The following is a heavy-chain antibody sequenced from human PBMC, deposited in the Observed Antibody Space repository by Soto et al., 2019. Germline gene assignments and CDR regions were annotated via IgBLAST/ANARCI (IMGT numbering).Heavy chain of an antibody. CDR2: IYHSGST. J-gene: IGHJ5*02. CDR1: GGSISSGGYS. Sequence: PSETLSLTCAVSGGSISSGGYSWSWIRQPPGKGLEWIGYIYHSGSTYYNPSLKSRVTISVDRSKNQFSLKLSSVTAADTAVYYCDRARQLSALDWFDPWGQGTLVTV. V-gene: IGHV4-30-2*01. D-gene: IGHD6-6*01. CDR3: DRARQLSALDWFDP.